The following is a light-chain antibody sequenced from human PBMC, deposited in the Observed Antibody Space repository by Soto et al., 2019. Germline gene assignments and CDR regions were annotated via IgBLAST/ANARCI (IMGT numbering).Light chain of an antibody. Sequence: DIQMTQSPSSLSASVGDQVTITCRASQSISNYLNWFQHKPGNPPKLLIYAASILQGGVPSRFSGRGSGTDFTLTISSLQPEDFATYYCQQTYISPETFGQGTKVEI. V-gene: IGKV1-39*01. CDR3: QQTYISPET. CDR1: QSISNY. J-gene: IGKJ1*01. CDR2: AAS.